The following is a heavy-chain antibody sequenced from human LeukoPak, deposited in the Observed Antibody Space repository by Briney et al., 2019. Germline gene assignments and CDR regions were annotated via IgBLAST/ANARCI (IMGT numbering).Heavy chain of an antibody. CDR3: ATPLLYSSGWFPPNKAFDI. V-gene: IGHV3-21*01. D-gene: IGHD6-19*01. Sequence: GGSLRLSCAASGFTFSSYSMNWVRQAPGKGLEWVSSISSSSNYIYYADPVKGRFTISRDNAKNSLYLQMNSLRAEDTAVYYCATPLLYSSGWFPPNKAFDIWGQGTMVTVSS. CDR2: ISSSSNYI. J-gene: IGHJ3*02. CDR1: GFTFSSYS.